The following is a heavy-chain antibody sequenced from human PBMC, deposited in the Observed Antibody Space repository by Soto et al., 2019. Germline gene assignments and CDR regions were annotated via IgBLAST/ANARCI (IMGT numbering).Heavy chain of an antibody. CDR3: ARIREEYYFDH. CDR1: GGSVRSPTYY. CDR2: IYYSGST. V-gene: IGHV4-39*01. Sequence: QLQLQESGPGPVKPWETLALTCTVSGGSVRSPTYYWGWVRQPPGKWLEWIGSIYYSGSTSYNPSLKGRVTLSVDTSKNQFYLKVNSLTAADTAVYYCARIREEYYFDHWGPGTLVTVSS. J-gene: IGHJ4*02.